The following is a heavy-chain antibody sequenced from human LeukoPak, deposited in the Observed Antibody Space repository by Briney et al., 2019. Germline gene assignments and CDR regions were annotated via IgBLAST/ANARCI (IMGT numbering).Heavy chain of an antibody. CDR1: GYTLTELS. V-gene: IGHV1-24*01. J-gene: IGHJ4*02. CDR2: FDHGHGET. D-gene: IGHD1-26*01. Sequence: SVKLSCKVSGYTLTELSMHWGRQAPGKGLESMVGFDHGHGETIYAQKFQGRVTMTEDTSTDTAYMELSSLRSEDTAVYFCAMGGIWDLLNYWGQGTLVTVSA. CDR3: AMGGIWDLLNY.